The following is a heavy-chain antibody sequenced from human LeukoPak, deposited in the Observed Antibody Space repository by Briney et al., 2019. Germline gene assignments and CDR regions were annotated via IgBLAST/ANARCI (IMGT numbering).Heavy chain of an antibody. Sequence: GGSLRLSCAASGFTFSSYWMSWVRQAPGKGLEWVSGINWNGGSTGYADSVKGRFTISRDNAKNSLYLQMNSLRAEDTALYYCARGGDSGSYYYGAFDIWGQGTMVTVSS. V-gene: IGHV3-20*04. CDR1: GFTFSSYW. CDR3: ARGGDSGSYYYGAFDI. D-gene: IGHD1-26*01. CDR2: INWNGGST. J-gene: IGHJ3*02.